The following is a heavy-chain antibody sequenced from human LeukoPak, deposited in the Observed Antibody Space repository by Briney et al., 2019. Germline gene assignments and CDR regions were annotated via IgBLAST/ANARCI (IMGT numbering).Heavy chain of an antibody. CDR1: GFTFSSYS. Sequence: GGSLRLSCAASGFTFSSYSTKWVRQAPGKGLEWVSSISSSSSYIYYADSVKGRFTISRDNAKNSLYLQMNSLRAEDTAVYYCARAGGDYAFDIWGQGTMVTVSS. CDR2: ISSSSSYI. V-gene: IGHV3-21*01. D-gene: IGHD2-21*02. J-gene: IGHJ3*02. CDR3: ARAGGDYAFDI.